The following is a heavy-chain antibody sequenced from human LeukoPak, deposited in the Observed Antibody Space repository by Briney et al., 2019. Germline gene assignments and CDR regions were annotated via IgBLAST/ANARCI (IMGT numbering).Heavy chain of an antibody. V-gene: IGHV4-61*02. Sequence: PSETLSLTCTASGGSISSGSYYWSWIRQPAGKGLEWIGRIYTSGSTNYNPSLKSRVTISVDTSKNQFSLKLSSVAAADTAVYYCARVIRADFWSGYPTVYYYYMDVWGKGTTVTVSS. J-gene: IGHJ6*03. CDR2: IYTSGST. CDR3: ARVIRADFWSGYPTVYYYYMDV. D-gene: IGHD3-3*01. CDR1: GGSISSGSYY.